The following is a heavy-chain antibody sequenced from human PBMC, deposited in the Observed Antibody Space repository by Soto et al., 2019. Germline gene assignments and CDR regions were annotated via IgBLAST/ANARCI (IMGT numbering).Heavy chain of an antibody. CDR3: AKDYVDTLSRGYYFDY. D-gene: IGHD3-16*01. J-gene: IGHJ4*02. CDR1: GFTLSSFA. CDR2: GSGSGGIT. V-gene: IGHV3-23*01. Sequence: EVQLLESGGGLVQPGGSLRLSCAASGFTLSSFAMSWVRQAPGKGLEWISAGSGSGGITYYADSVKGRCTISRDNSRHTLVLHMNSLRAEDTAVYFCAKDYVDTLSRGYYFDYWGQGILVTVSS.